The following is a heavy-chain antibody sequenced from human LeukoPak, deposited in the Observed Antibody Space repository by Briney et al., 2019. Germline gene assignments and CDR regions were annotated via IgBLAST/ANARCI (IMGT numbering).Heavy chain of an antibody. J-gene: IGHJ6*03. Sequence: ASVKVSCKASGYTFASYYMHWVRQAPGQGLEWMGIINPSGGSTSYAQKFQGRVTMTRDMSTSTVYMELSSLRSEDTAVYYCARDGQYSSSSGYYYMDVWGKGTTVTVSS. CDR1: GYTFASYY. D-gene: IGHD6-6*01. V-gene: IGHV1-46*01. CDR3: ARDGQYSSSSGYYYMDV. CDR2: INPSGGST.